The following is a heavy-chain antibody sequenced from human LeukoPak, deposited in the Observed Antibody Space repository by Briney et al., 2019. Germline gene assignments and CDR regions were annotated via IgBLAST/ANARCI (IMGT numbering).Heavy chain of an antibody. J-gene: IGHJ4*02. CDR1: GFSLSTSEVG. Sequence: ESGPTLVKPTQTLTLTCTFSGFSLSTSEVGVGWIRQPPGKALEWLALIYWNDDNRYSPSLKSRLTITKDTSKNQVVLTMTNMGPVDTATYYCAHRRRGVAALRDWGQGTLVTVSS. CDR2: IYWNDDN. CDR3: AHRRRGVAALRD. D-gene: IGHD2-15*01. V-gene: IGHV2-5*01.